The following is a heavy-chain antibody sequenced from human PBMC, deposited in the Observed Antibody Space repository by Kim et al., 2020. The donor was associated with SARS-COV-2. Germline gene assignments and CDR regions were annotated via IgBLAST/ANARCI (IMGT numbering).Heavy chain of an antibody. Sequence: GGSLRLSCAASGFTFSSYGMHWVRQAPGKGLEWVAVICYNGSSKYYADSVKGRFTISRDNSKNTLYLQMNSLRAEDTAVYYCAKDKGIKDDIAAAGDYFDYWGQGTLVTVSS. D-gene: IGHD6-13*01. CDR1: GFTFSSYG. V-gene: IGHV3-30*18. CDR3: AKDKGIKDDIAAAGDYFDY. J-gene: IGHJ4*01. CDR2: ICYNGSSK.